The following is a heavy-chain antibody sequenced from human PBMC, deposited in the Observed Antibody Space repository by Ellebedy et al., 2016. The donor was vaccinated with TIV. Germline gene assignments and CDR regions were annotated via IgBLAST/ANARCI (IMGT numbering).Heavy chain of an antibody. Sequence: MPSETLSLTCTVSGASISSYYWSWIRQPPGKGLEWIGYIDDSGSTNYNPSLKSRVTISVDSSKKHFSLKLTPVTAADTAVYFCARDQRGYTYGHNWFDPWGQGTLVTVSS. D-gene: IGHD5-18*01. V-gene: IGHV4-59*01. CDR1: GASISSYY. CDR3: ARDQRGYTYGHNWFDP. CDR2: IDDSGST. J-gene: IGHJ5*02.